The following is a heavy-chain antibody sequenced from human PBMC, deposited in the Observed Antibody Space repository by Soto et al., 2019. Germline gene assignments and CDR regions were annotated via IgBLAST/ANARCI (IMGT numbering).Heavy chain of an antibody. D-gene: IGHD4-17*01. Sequence: EVQLVESGGGLVQPGGSLRLSCAGSGFSFINHHMHWVRQAPGKGLEYVSGISASGSTIYYADSVKGRFTISRDNSKNTLFLQMGDLRNEDMAVYYCGRVRKTYGDYDYWGQGTLVTVSS. CDR3: GRVRKTYGDYDY. J-gene: IGHJ4*02. V-gene: IGHV3-64*07. CDR2: ISASGSTI. CDR1: GFSFINHH.